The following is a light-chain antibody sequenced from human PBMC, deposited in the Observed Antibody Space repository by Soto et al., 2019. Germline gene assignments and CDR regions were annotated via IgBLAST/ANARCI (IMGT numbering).Light chain of an antibody. Sequence: QSVLAQPPSASGSPVQSVTISCTGTSSDVGGYNYVSWYQQHPGKAPKLMIYEVNKRPSGVPDRFSGSKSGNTASLTVSGLQAEDEADYYCKSYEGSNIYVFGNGTKVTVL. CDR2: EVN. CDR3: KSYEGSNIYV. V-gene: IGLV2-8*01. CDR1: SSDVGGYNY. J-gene: IGLJ1*01.